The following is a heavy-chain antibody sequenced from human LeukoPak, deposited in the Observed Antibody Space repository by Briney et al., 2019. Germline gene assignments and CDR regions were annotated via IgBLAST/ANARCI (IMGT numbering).Heavy chain of an antibody. CDR1: GVTFSSYW. CDR3: APSGVLRFLEWLLVDAFDI. J-gene: IGHJ3*02. V-gene: IGHV3-7*01. CDR2: IKQDGSEK. Sequence: PGGSLRLSCAASGVTFSSYWMSWVRQAPGKGLEWGSNIKQDGSEKYYVDSVKGRFTISKDNAKNSLYLQMNSLRAEDTAVYYCAPSGVLRFLEWLLVDAFDIWGQGTMVTVSS. D-gene: IGHD3-3*01.